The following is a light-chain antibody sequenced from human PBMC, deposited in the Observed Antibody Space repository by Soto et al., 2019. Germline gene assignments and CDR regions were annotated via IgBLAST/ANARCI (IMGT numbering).Light chain of an antibody. J-gene: IGKJ2*01. V-gene: IGKV1-33*01. CDR1: QDTDNY. Sequence: DIQMTQSPSSLSASVGARVSISCQANQDTDNYLNWYHQKPGKAPRLVIYDTSTLEIGVPSRFAGSRSGTQFTFTISGLQPEDVGTNYCQQYNKAPYPFGQGTTVAIK. CDR2: DTS. CDR3: QQYNKAPYP.